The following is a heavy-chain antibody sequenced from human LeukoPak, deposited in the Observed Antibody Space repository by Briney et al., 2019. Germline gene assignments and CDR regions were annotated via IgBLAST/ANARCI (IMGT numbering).Heavy chain of an antibody. CDR2: TNPNSGGT. D-gene: IGHD1-14*01. Sequence: GASVKVSCKASGYTFTGYYMHWVRQAPGQGLEWMGWTNPNSGGTNYAQKFQGRVTMTRDTSISTAYMELSRLRSDDTAVYYCARGPGLYYYYGMDVWSQGTTVTVSS. V-gene: IGHV1-2*02. CDR3: ARGPGLYYYYGMDV. J-gene: IGHJ6*02. CDR1: GYTFTGYY.